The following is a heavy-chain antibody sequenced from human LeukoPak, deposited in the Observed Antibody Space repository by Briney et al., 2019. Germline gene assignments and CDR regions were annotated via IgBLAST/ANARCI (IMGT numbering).Heavy chain of an antibody. J-gene: IGHJ4*02. CDR1: GFTFSSYN. CDR3: ARAEAAASSLDY. Sequence: GGSLRLSCAASGFTFSSYNMNWVRQAPGKGLEWVSSISSSSSYIYYADSVKGRFTISRDNAKNSLYLQMNSLRAEDTAVYYCARAEAAASSLDYWGQGTLVTVTS. CDR2: ISSSSSYI. V-gene: IGHV3-21*01. D-gene: IGHD6-13*01.